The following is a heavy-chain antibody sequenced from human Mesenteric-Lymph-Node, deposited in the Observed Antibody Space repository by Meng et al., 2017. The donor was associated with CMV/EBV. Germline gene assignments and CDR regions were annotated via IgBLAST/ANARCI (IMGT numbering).Heavy chain of an antibody. CDR1: GFTFSSYA. Sequence: AASGFTFSSYARGWVRQTPGKGLEWVSAISGTTGGSTYYADSVKGRFTISSDNSKSTLYLRMNNLRAEDTAVYYCAKGSYNPPRIDYWGQGTLVTVSS. CDR3: AKGSYNPPRIDY. J-gene: IGHJ4*02. V-gene: IGHV3-23*01. D-gene: IGHD5-24*01. CDR2: ISGTTGGST.